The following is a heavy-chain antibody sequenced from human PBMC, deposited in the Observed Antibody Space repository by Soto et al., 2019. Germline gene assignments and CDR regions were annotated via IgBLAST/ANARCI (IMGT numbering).Heavy chain of an antibody. J-gene: IGHJ4*02. Sequence: EVQLVESGGGLVQPGGSLRLSCAASEFTFSSFWMSWVRQAPGTGLEWVANIKEDGSETYYADSVKGRFTISRDHAKKTLFLQMTNQNAADTAVSYCAKDDGCGDYCGQGTLVNVSS. V-gene: IGHV3-7*01. CDR2: IKEDGSET. CDR3: AKDDGCGDY. CDR1: EFTFSSFW. D-gene: IGHD6-19*01.